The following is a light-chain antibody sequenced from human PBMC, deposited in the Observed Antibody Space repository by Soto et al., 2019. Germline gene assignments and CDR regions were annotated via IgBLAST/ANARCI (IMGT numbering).Light chain of an antibody. CDR3: QQLNSYPLT. Sequence: IQLTQSPSSLSASIRDRVTITCRASQDISYFLAWYQQKQGKAPNILIYAASTLQTGVPSRFRGSGSGTDFTLTISSLQPEDFSTYFCQQLNSYPLTFGQGTRLEIK. CDR2: AAS. V-gene: IGKV1-9*01. CDR1: QDISYF. J-gene: IGKJ5*01.